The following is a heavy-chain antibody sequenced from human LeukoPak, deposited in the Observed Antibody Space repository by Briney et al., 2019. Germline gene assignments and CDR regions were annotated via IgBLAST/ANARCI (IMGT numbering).Heavy chain of an antibody. D-gene: IGHD6-19*01. CDR1: GGSISSSSHY. CDR3: ARHAAVAGRMDFDY. CDR2: IYYNGNF. J-gene: IGHJ4*02. Sequence: SETLSLTCSVPGGSISSSSHYWGWIRHPPGTGLEWIGSIYYNGNFYYNPSLKSRVTMPADTSKNQFSLGLTSMTAADTAVYYCARHAAVAGRMDFDYWGRGTLVTVSS. V-gene: IGHV4-39*01.